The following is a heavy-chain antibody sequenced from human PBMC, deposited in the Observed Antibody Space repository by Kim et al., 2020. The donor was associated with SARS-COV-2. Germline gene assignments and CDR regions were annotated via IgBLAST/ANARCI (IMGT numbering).Heavy chain of an antibody. D-gene: IGHD2-15*01. J-gene: IGHJ4*02. Sequence: ASVKVSCKVSGYTLTELSMHWVRQAPGKGLEWMGGFDPEDGETIYAQKFQGRVTMTEDTSTDTAYMELSSLRSEDTAVYYCVVVAARHPPIRFHYWGQGTLVTVSS. CDR1: GYTLTELS. CDR2: FDPEDGET. V-gene: IGHV1-24*01. CDR3: VVVAARHPPIRFHY.